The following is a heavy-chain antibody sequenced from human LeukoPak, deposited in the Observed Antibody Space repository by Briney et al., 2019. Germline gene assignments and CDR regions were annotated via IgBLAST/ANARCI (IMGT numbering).Heavy chain of an antibody. CDR3: ARGYYDSSGYYNYFDY. V-gene: IGHV1-2*02. D-gene: IGHD3-22*01. Sequence: ASVKVSCKASGYTFTGYYMHWVRQAPGRGLEWMGWINPNSGGTNYAQKFQGRVTMTRDTSISTAYMELSRLRSDDTAVYYCARGYYDSSGYYNYFDYWGQGTLVTVSS. J-gene: IGHJ4*02. CDR2: INPNSGGT. CDR1: GYTFTGYY.